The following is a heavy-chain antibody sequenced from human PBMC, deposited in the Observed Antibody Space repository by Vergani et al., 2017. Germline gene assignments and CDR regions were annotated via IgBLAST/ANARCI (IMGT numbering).Heavy chain of an antibody. J-gene: IGHJ4*02. D-gene: IGHD6-13*01. Sequence: EVQLVESGGGLVQPGRSLRLSCAASGFTFDDYAMHWVRQAPGKGLEWVSGISWNSGSIGYADSVKGRFTISRNNAKNSLYLQMNSLRAEDTALYYCARSKGPIAAAFVDYWGQGTLVTVSS. CDR2: ISWNSGSI. V-gene: IGHV3-9*01. CDR3: ARSKGPIAAAFVDY. CDR1: GFTFDDYA.